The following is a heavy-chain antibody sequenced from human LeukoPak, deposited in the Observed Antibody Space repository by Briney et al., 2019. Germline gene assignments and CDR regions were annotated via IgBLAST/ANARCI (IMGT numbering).Heavy chain of an antibody. CDR1: GGSIGSGGYS. J-gene: IGHJ4*02. Sequence: SQTLSLTCAVSGGSIGSGGYSWSWIRQPPGKGLEWIGYIYHSGSTYYNPSLKSRVTISVDRSKNQFSLKLSSVTAADTAVYYCARADNSYDSSGYLDYWGQGTLVTVSS. CDR2: IYHSGST. D-gene: IGHD3-22*01. V-gene: IGHV4-30-2*01. CDR3: ARADNSYDSSGYLDY.